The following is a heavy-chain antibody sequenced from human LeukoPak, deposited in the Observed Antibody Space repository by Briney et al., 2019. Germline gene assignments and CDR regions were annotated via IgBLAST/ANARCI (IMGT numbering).Heavy chain of an antibody. CDR1: GGSISSSSYY. Sequence: SETLSLTCTVSGGSISSSSYYWGWIRQPPGKGLEWIGSIYYGGSTYYNPSLKSRVTISVDTSKNQFSLKLSSVTAADTAVYYCARRYYGDHPYYFDYWGQGTLVTVSS. D-gene: IGHD4-17*01. CDR2: IYYGGST. CDR3: ARRYYGDHPYYFDY. J-gene: IGHJ4*02. V-gene: IGHV4-39*01.